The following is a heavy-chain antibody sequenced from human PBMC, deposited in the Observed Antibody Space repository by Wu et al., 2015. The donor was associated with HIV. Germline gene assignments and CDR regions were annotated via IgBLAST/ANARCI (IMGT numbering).Heavy chain of an antibody. CDR2: ISAYNGKT. CDR3: ARWAVAVTAHNYGMDV. D-gene: IGHD2-21*02. Sequence: QVQLVQTGAEVRKPGASVKVSCKASGYTFTSSDINWVRQASGQGLEWMGWISAYNGKTNYAQKLQGRVTMTTDKSTSTAYMELRSLRSDDTAVYYCARWAVAVTAHNYGMDVWGQGTTVTVSS. J-gene: IGHJ6*02. V-gene: IGHV1-18*01. CDR1: GYTFTSSD.